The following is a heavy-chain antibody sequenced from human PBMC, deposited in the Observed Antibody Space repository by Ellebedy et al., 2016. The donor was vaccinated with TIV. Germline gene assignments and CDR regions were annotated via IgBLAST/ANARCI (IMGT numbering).Heavy chain of an antibody. Sequence: GGSLRLXXTVSGGSISSISYYWGWIRQPPGKGLEWVGRIKSKTDGGTTDYAAPVKGRFTISRDDSKNTLYLQMNSLKTEDTAVYYCTTDADYLHYYYYGMDVWGQGTTVTVSS. D-gene: IGHD4-11*01. CDR3: TTDADYLHYYYYGMDV. CDR2: IKSKTDGGTT. CDR1: GGSISSISYY. V-gene: IGHV3-15*01. J-gene: IGHJ6*02.